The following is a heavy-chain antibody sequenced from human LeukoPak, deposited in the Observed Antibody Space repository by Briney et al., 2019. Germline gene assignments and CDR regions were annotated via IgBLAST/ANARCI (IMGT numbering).Heavy chain of an antibody. V-gene: IGHV3-9*01. Sequence: GRSLRLSCAASGFTFDDYAMHWVRQAPGKGLEWVSGISWNSGSIGYADSVKGRFTVSRDNAKNSLYLQMNSLRAEDTALYYCAKDYSPSEGTTYYYYMDVWGKGTTVTVSS. J-gene: IGHJ6*03. CDR3: AKDYSPSEGTTYYYYMDV. CDR2: ISWNSGSI. D-gene: IGHD4-17*01. CDR1: GFTFDDYA.